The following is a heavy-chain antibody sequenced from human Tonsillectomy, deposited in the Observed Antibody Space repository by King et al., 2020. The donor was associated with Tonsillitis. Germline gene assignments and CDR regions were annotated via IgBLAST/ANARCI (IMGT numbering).Heavy chain of an antibody. J-gene: IGHJ4*02. CDR3: ARVRGDGPDY. V-gene: IGHV3-48*01. D-gene: IGHD5-24*01. CDR1: GFTLSDYS. CDR2: ISSRSTTI. Sequence: QLVQSGGGLVQPGGSLRLSCAASGFTLSDYSMNWVRQAPGKGLEWVAYISSRSTTIHYADSVKGRFTISRDNANNSLYLQMNSLRVEDTAVYYCARVRGDGPDYWGQGTLVTVSS.